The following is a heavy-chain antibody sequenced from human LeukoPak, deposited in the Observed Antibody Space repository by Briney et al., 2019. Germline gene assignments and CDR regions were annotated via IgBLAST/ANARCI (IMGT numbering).Heavy chain of an antibody. CDR1: GFSLSTSGVG. CDR2: IDWDDDN. V-gene: IGHV2-5*02. CDR3: AHSLHCSRASCYPAFDY. D-gene: IGHD2-2*01. J-gene: IGHJ4*02. Sequence: SGPTLVNPTQTLTLTCTFSGFSLSTSGVGVGWIRQPPGKALEWLVVIDWDDDNHYSPSLKSRLTITKDTSKNQVVLTMTNMDPVDTATYYCAHSLHCSRASCYPAFDYWGQGALVTVSS.